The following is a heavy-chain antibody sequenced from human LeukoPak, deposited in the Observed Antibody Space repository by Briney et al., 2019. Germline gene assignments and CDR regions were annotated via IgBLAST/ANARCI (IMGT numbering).Heavy chain of an antibody. Sequence: GGALRLSCAASGFTFSSYAMHWVRQAPGKGLEWVAVTSYDGSNKYYADSVKGRFTISRDNSKNTLYLQMNSLRAEDTAVYYCARGDYGDSNFDYWGQGTLVTVSS. CDR2: TSYDGSNK. CDR1: GFTFSSYA. V-gene: IGHV3-30*04. CDR3: ARGDYGDSNFDY. J-gene: IGHJ4*02. D-gene: IGHD4-17*01.